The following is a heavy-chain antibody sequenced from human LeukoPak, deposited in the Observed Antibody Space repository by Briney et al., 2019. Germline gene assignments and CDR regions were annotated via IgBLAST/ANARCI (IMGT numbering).Heavy chain of an antibody. V-gene: IGHV1-69*05. CDR1: GGTFSSYA. CDR3: ARARITIFGVVKDYYFDY. D-gene: IGHD3-3*01. J-gene: IGHJ4*02. CDR2: IIPIFGTA. Sequence: SVKVSCKASGGTFSSYAISWVRQAPGQGLEWMGGIIPIFGTANYAQKFQGRVTITTDESTSTAYMELSSLRPEDTAVYYCARARITIFGVVKDYYFDYWGQGTLVTVSS.